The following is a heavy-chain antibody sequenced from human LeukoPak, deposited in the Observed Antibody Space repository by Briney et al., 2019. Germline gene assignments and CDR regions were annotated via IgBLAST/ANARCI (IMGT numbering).Heavy chain of an antibody. J-gene: IGHJ4*02. CDR1: GYTFTSYD. CDR2: MNPKNGHT. CDR3: ARNLMYCSSTTCYLDY. V-gene: IGHV1-8*01. Sequence: ASVKVSCKASGYTFTSYDINWVRQATGQGLEWMGLMNPKNGHTVYAQKFQGRVTMTRDTSISTAYLELSSLRSEDTAVYYCARNLMYCSSTTCYLDYWGQETLVTVSS. D-gene: IGHD2-2*01.